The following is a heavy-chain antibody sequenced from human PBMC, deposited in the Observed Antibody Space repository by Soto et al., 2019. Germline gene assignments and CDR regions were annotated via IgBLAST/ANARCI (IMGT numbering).Heavy chain of an antibody. J-gene: IGHJ4*01. CDR1: GLIFSNAW. D-gene: IGHD4-17*01. CDR3: TTDSYMTNIIVRFEY. CDR2: VKSKTDGGPT. Sequence: GGSMRLSCAASGLIFSNAWINWVRQAPGKGLEWVGSVKSKTDGGPTEIAAPVKGRFAISRDDSKNIVYLEMNSLKTEDTAIYYSTTDSYMTNIIVRFEYRGHGTLVTVSS. V-gene: IGHV3-15*07.